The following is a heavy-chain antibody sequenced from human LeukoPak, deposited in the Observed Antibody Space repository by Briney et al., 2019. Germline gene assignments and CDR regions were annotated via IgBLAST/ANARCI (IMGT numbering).Heavy chain of an antibody. D-gene: IGHD6-19*01. CDR2: IHGYNANT. Sequence: ASVNVSCKASGYTFTNYDISGVRQAPGQGLEWMGWIHGYNANTNYAQKLQGRITMSTDTSTSTAYMELRSLRSDDTAVYYCARNIPIRGQWRGFDCWGQGTLVSVSS. J-gene: IGHJ4*02. CDR1: GYTFTNYD. V-gene: IGHV1-18*01. CDR3: ARNIPIRGQWRGFDC.